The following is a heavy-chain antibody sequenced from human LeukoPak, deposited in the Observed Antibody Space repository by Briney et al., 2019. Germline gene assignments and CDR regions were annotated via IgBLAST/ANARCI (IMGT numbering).Heavy chain of an antibody. Sequence: SETLSLTCTVSGCSISSYYWSWIRQPPGKGLEWIGYIYYSGSTNYNPSLKSRGTISVDTSKNQFSLKMSSVTAADTAVYYCARMTYYYGSGSLEYWGQGTLVTVSS. D-gene: IGHD3-10*01. CDR3: ARMTYYYGSGSLEY. J-gene: IGHJ4*02. V-gene: IGHV4-59*01. CDR1: GCSISSYY. CDR2: IYYSGST.